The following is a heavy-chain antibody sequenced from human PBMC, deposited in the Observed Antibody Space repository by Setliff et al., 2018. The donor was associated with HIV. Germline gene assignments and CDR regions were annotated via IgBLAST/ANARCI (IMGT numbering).Heavy chain of an antibody. CDR2: FYYNGDS. CDR1: GDSVNDRSYF. CDR3: ARQMTHGGGSRSFDI. D-gene: IGHD2-15*01. V-gene: IGHV4-39*01. J-gene: IGHJ3*02. Sequence: SETLSLTCTVSGDSVNDRSYFWGWIRQPPGKGLEWIGTFYYNGDSRYNPSLKSRVTISVDTSKNQFSLNLNSVTAADTAVYYCARQMTHGGGSRSFDIWGRGTMVTVSS.